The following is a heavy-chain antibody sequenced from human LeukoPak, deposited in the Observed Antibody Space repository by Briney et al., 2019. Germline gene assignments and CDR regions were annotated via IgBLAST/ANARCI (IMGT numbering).Heavy chain of an antibody. J-gene: IGHJ4*02. CDR1: GFTVSSNY. Sequence: GGSLRLSCAASGFTVSSNYMSWVRQAPGKGLEWVSVIYSGGSTYYADSVEGRFTISRDNSKNTLYLQMNSLRAEDTAVYYCARDRRYYDSSGYYFDYWGQGTLVTVSS. V-gene: IGHV3-66*01. CDR3: ARDRRYYDSSGYYFDY. D-gene: IGHD3-22*01. CDR2: IYSGGST.